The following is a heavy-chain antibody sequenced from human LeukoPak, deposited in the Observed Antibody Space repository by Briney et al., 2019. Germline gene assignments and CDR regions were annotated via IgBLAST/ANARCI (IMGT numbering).Heavy chain of an antibody. V-gene: IGHV3-11*01. J-gene: IGHJ4*02. CDR1: GFTFSDYN. D-gene: IGHD5-12*01. CDR2: ISSSGNIK. Sequence: GGSLRLSCAASGFTFSDYNMRWIRQAPGKGLEWLSYISSSGNIKYYTDSVKGRFTISRDNAKNSLYLQMNSLRAEDTAVYYCANFQWLRYFAFWGQGTLVTVSS. CDR3: ANFQWLRYFAF.